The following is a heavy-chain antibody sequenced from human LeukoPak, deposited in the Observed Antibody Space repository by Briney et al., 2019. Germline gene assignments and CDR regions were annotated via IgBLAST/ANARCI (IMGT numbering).Heavy chain of an antibody. Sequence: PGGSLRLSCAVSGFTFSAYSMNWVRQAPGKGLEWVSSITSGDFVYFADSLKGRFTISRDNAKSSLYLQMNSPRAEDTAVYYCARGGFNMVRGVIIPSNSYYYYMDIWGKGTTVTVSS. CDR1: GFTFSAYS. V-gene: IGHV3-21*01. J-gene: IGHJ6*03. CDR2: ITSGDFV. D-gene: IGHD3-10*01. CDR3: ARGGFNMVRGVIIPSNSYYYYMDI.